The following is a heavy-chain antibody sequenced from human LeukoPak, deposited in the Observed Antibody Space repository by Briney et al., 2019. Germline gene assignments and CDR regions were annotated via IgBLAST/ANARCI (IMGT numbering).Heavy chain of an antibody. V-gene: IGHV3-23*01. CDR1: GFTFSTYA. CDR3: AKDRGSSGSIDY. D-gene: IGHD6-19*01. CDR2: ISGRGGST. J-gene: IGHJ4*02. Sequence: PGGSLRLSCAASGFTFSTYAMSWVRQAPGKGLEWVSVISGRGGSTYYADSVKGRFTISRDNSKNTLYLQMNSLRAEDTAVYYCAKDRGSSGSIDYWGQGTLVTVSS.